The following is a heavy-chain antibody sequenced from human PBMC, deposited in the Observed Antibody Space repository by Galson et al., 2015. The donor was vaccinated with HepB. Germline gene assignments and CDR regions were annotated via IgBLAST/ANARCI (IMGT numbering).Heavy chain of an antibody. CDR2: IIPIFGTA. D-gene: IGHD3-22*01. J-gene: IGHJ4*02. CDR3: ARVGGISSGHFEL. Sequence: SVKVSCKASGGTLSSFAISWIRQAPGQGLEWMGGIIPIFGTADYAQRFQGRLTIFADESTSTGYLELSSLRFDDTAVYYCARVGGISSGHFELWGQGTLVTVSS. CDR1: GGTLSSFA. V-gene: IGHV1-69*13.